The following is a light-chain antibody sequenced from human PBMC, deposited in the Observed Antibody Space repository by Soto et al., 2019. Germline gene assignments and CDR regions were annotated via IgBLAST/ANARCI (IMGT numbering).Light chain of an antibody. J-gene: IGLJ2*01. CDR2: EVS. Sequence: QSVLTQPASVSGSPGQSITISCTGTSSDVGGYNYVSWYQQHPGKAPKAMIYEVSNRPSGVSNRFSGSKSGNTASLTISGLQAEDEADYYCSSYTSSSTLDVVFGGGTKLTVL. CDR3: SSYTSSSTLDVV. CDR1: SSDVGGYNY. V-gene: IGLV2-14*01.